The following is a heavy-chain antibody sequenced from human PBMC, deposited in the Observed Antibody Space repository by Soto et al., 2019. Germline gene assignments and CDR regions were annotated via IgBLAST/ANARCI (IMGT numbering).Heavy chain of an antibody. J-gene: IGHJ4*02. V-gene: IGHV3-30-3*01. CDR3: ARDIALAGSRYVDY. CDR2: TSYDGGNK. Sequence: QVQLVESGGGVVQPGRSLRLSCAASGFTFNSYAMHWVRQAPGKGLEWVAITSYDGGNKYYADSVKRRFTISRDNPKNTLYLQINSLRVEDTAVYYCARDIALAGSRYVDYWGRGTLVTVSS. CDR1: GFTFNSYA. D-gene: IGHD6-19*01.